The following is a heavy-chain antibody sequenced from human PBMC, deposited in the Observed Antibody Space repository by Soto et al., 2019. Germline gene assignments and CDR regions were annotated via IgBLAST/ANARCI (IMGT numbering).Heavy chain of an antibody. CDR3: ARGKRTTYYGSGNYYERGMAYSYFYGMDV. CDR1: GRSISSDDYS. V-gene: IGHV4-30-2*01. Sequence: SEALSLPCPVAGRSISSDDYSWSWIRQPPGKGLEWIGYIYHSGSTYYNPSLTSRVTISVDSSKNQFSLSLSSVTAADTAIYYCARGKRTTYYGSGNYYERGMAYSYFYGMDVWGQGATVTVSS. J-gene: IGHJ6*02. D-gene: IGHD3-10*01. CDR2: IYHSGST.